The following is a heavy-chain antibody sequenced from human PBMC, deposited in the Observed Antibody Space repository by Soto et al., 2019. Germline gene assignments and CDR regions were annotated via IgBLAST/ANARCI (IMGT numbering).Heavy chain of an antibody. Sequence: ASVKVSCKASGYSFTNYGISWVRQAPGQGLEWMGWISGNNGNTNYAQKLQGRVNMTTDTSTSTAYMELRSLRSDDTAVYYCARDKGYLGELLFSRYYYYMDVWGKGTTVTVSS. CDR1: GYSFTNYG. J-gene: IGHJ6*03. CDR2: ISGNNGNT. V-gene: IGHV1-18*01. D-gene: IGHD3-16*01. CDR3: ARDKGYLGELLFSRYYYYMDV.